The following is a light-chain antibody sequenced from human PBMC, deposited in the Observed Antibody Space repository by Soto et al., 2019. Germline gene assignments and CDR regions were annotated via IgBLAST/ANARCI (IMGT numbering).Light chain of an antibody. CDR3: QQSDSTPYT. Sequence: DIQMTQSPSSLSASVGDRVTITCRASQTISTYLNWYQQKPGKAPRLLIYDASSLLSGVPSRFSGSGSGTDFTLTIASPQPEDFSTYYCQQSDSTPYTFGQGTRLEIK. V-gene: IGKV1-39*01. J-gene: IGKJ5*01. CDR2: DAS. CDR1: QTISTY.